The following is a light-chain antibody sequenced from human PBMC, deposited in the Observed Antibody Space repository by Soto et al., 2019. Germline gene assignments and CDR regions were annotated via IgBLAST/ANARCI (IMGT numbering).Light chain of an antibody. J-gene: IGKJ1*01. CDR2: GAS. V-gene: IGKV3-20*01. Sequence: EIVLTQSPGTLSLSPGERATLSCRASESVSTNLVWYQQKPGQAPRLLIYGASSRATGIPDRFSGSGSGTDFTLTISRLEPEDFAVYYCQQYGSSPWTFGQGTKVDIK. CDR3: QQYGSSPWT. CDR1: ESVSTN.